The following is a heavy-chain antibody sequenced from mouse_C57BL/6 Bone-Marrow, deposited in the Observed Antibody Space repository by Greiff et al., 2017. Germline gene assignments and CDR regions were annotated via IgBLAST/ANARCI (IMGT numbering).Heavy chain of an antibody. CDR3: ARRDGYPWYFDV. CDR2: IDPSDSYT. V-gene: IGHV1-50*01. J-gene: IGHJ1*03. CDR1: GYTFTSYW. D-gene: IGHD2-3*01. Sequence: QVQLQQPGAELVKPGASVKLSCKASGYTFTSYWMQWVKQRPGQGLEWIGEIDPSDSYTNYTQKFKGKAKLTVDTSSSTAYMQLSSLTSDDSAVYDCARRDGYPWYFDVWGTGTTVTVSS.